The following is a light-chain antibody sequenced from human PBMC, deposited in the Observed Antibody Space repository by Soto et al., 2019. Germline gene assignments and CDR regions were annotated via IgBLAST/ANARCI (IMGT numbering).Light chain of an antibody. J-gene: IGLJ3*02. V-gene: IGLV2-14*01. CDR3: SSYTTTSTLLV. CDR2: DVS. CDR1: SSDVGGYNY. Sequence: QSALTQPASVTGSPGQSITISCTGTSSDVGGYNYVSWYQQHPGKAPKLMIYDVSSRPSGVSNRFYGSKSGNTASLTISGLQAEDEADYYCSSYTTTSTLLVFGGGTKLTVL.